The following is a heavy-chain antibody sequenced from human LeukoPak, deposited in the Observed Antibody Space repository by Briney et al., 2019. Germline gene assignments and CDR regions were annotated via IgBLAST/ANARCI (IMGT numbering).Heavy chain of an antibody. Sequence: PGGTLRLSCAASGFTCSSHGMNWFRRAPGKELQWVSGISPNGVITYYAHSVKGRFTISVDNSKGTVYLQMNSLRAEDTAVYYCAKAHHGGYFFYFDYWGQGTLVTVSS. J-gene: IGHJ4*02. V-gene: IGHV3-23*01. CDR1: GFTCSSHG. CDR2: ISPNGVIT. CDR3: AKAHHGGYFFYFDY. D-gene: IGHD4-17*01.